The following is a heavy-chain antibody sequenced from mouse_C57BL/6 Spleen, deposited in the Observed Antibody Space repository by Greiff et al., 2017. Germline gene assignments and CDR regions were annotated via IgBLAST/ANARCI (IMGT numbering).Heavy chain of an antibody. J-gene: IGHJ3*01. CDR3: TVDGGWFAY. D-gene: IGHD1-1*02. CDR1: GFNIKDDY. Sequence: VQLQQSGAELVRPGASVKLSCTASGFNIKDDYMHWVKQRPEKGLEWIGWIDPENGDTEYASKFQGKATITADTSSNTAYLQLSSLTSEDTAVYYCTVDGGWFAYWGQGTLVTVSA. V-gene: IGHV14-4*01. CDR2: IDPENGDT.